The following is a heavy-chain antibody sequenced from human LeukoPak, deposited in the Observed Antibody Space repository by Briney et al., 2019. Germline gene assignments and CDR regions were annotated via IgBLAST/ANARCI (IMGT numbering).Heavy chain of an antibody. CDR2: ISSSSTYI. V-gene: IGHV3-21*01. CDR1: GFSFSNCS. Sequence: GGSLRLACAASGFSFSNCSMNWVRQAPGKGLEWVSSISSSSTYIYYADSLEGRFTISRDNVRNSLYLQMNSLRAEDTAVYYCAGDYEGNLAFDIWGQGTMVTVSS. CDR3: AGDYEGNLAFDI. D-gene: IGHD4-23*01. J-gene: IGHJ3*02.